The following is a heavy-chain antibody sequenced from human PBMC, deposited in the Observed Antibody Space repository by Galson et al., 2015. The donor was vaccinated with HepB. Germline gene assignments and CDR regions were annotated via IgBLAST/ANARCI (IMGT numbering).Heavy chain of an antibody. V-gene: IGHV3-30-3*01. CDR3: ARVDSGYDPYYFDY. CDR1: GFTFSSYA. CDR2: ISYDGSNK. J-gene: IGHJ4*02. D-gene: IGHD5-12*01. Sequence: SLRLSCAASGFTFSSYAMHWVRQAPGKGLEWVAVISYDGSNKYYADSVKGRFTISRDNSKNTLYLQMNSLRAEDTAVYYCARVDSGYDPYYFDYWGQGTLVTVSS.